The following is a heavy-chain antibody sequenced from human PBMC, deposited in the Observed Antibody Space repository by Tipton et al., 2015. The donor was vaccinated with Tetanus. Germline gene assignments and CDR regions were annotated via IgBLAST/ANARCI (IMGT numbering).Heavy chain of an antibody. CDR3: ARANCSDGVSNFDF. V-gene: IGHV5-51*01. D-gene: IGHD2-8*01. CDR1: GYIFNNYW. CDR2: IYPGDSDT. Sequence: QLVQSGGEVKKPGESLKISCKGSGYIFNNYWIGWVRQKPGKGLEWMGIIYPGDSDTSYSPSFQGQVTISVDKSINTAYLQWSSLKASDSSMFYCARANCSDGVSNFDFWGQGALVTVAS. J-gene: IGHJ4*02.